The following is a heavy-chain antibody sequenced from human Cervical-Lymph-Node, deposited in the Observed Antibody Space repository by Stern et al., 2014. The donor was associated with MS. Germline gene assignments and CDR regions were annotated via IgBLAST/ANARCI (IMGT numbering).Heavy chain of an antibody. Sequence: EMQLVESGGGLVQPGGSLRLSCAASGFSFSSYWMHWVRQAPGKGLVWVSNINTDGSTTFYADSVKGRFTISRDNAKDTLYLEMNSLRVEDTAVYYCIITTTVTTRGQGTVVTVSS. CDR1: GFSFSSYW. CDR2: INTDGSTT. J-gene: IGHJ4*02. CDR3: IITTTVTT. D-gene: IGHD4-17*01. V-gene: IGHV3-74*02.